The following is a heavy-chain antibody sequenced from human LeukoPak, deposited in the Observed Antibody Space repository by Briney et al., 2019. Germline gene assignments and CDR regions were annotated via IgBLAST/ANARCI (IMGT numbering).Heavy chain of an antibody. CDR1: GYTFTGYY. D-gene: IGHD1-7*01. Sequence: ASVKVSCKASGYTFTGYYMHWVRQAPGQGLEWMGWINPNSGGTSYAQKFQGRVTMTRDTSISTAYMDLSRLRSDDTAVYYCARVSTGTTFFDYWGQGTLVTVSS. CDR3: ARVSTGTTFFDY. CDR2: INPNSGGT. J-gene: IGHJ4*02. V-gene: IGHV1-2*02.